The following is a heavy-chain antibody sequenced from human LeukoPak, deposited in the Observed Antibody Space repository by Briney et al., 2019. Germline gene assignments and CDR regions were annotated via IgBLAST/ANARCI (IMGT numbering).Heavy chain of an antibody. D-gene: IGHD5-18*01. CDR2: ISWNSGSI. Sequence: GGSLRLSCAASGFTFSTYAMNWVRQAPGKGLEWVSGISWNSGSIGYADSVKGRFTISRDNAKNSLYLQMNSLRAEDTALYYCAKELTRGYSYGNYFDYWGQGTLVTVSS. J-gene: IGHJ4*02. CDR3: AKELTRGYSYGNYFDY. V-gene: IGHV3-9*01. CDR1: GFTFSTYA.